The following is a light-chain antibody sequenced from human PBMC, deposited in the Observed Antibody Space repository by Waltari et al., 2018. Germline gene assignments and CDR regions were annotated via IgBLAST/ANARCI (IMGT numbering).Light chain of an antibody. J-gene: IGKJ4*01. Sequence: DMQLNQSPSSLSASVGDRVTVTCRASQTINTYINWYQMKPGKAPKLIIYVTNSLRSGVTSRFSGHGSGTDFSLTISSLQPEDFATYYCQQAYTTVFGGGTRVDI. V-gene: IGKV1-39*01. CDR2: VTN. CDR3: QQAYTTV. CDR1: QTINTY.